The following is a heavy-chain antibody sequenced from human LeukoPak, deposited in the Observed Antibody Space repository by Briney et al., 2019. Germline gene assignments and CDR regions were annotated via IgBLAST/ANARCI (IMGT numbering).Heavy chain of an antibody. J-gene: IGHJ4*02. CDR1: GFTFSSYW. CDR3: ARGFYGGNSGIADY. V-gene: IGHV3-7*03. Sequence: GSLRLSCAASGFTFSSYWMSWVRQAPGKGLEWVANIKQDGSEKYYVDSVKSRFTISRDNAKNSLYLQMNSLRAEDTAVYYCARGFYGGNSGIADYWGQGTLVTVSS. D-gene: IGHD4-23*01. CDR2: IKQDGSEK.